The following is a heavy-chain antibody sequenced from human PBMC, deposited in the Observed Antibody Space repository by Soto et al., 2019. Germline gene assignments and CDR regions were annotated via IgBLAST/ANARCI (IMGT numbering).Heavy chain of an antibody. CDR1: GYTFTSCG. CDR2: ISAYNSNT. CDR3: ASGIAVAGIYYYYGMDV. Sequence: ASVKVSCKASGYTFTSCGISWVRQAPGQGLEWMGWISAYNSNTNYAQNLQGRVTMTRDTSTSTAYMELRSLRSDDTAVYYCASGIAVAGIYYYYGMDVWGQGTTVTVSS. D-gene: IGHD6-19*01. J-gene: IGHJ6*02. V-gene: IGHV1-18*04.